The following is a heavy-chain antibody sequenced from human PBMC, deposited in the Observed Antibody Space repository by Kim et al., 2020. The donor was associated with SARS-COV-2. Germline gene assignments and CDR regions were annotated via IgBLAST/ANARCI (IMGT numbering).Heavy chain of an antibody. CDR3: AKVIAVAGTELWELRGRYYYYGMDV. V-gene: IGHV3-30*18. D-gene: IGHD6-19*01. CDR2: ISYDGSNK. J-gene: IGHJ6*02. Sequence: GGSLRLSCAASGFTFSSYGMHWVRQAPGKGLEWVAVISYDGSNKYYADSVKGRFTISRDNSKNTLYLQMNSLRAEDTAVYYCAKVIAVAGTELWELRGRYYYYGMDVWGQGTTVTVSS. CDR1: GFTFSSYG.